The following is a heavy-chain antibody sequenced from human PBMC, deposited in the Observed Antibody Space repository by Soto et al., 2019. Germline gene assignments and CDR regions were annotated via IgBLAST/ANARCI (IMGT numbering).Heavy chain of an antibody. V-gene: IGHV1-18*01. D-gene: IGHD3-9*01. Sequence: ASVKVSCKASGYTFTSYGISWVRQAPGQGLEWMGWISAYNGNTNYAQKFQGRVTITADKSTSTAYMELSSLRSEDTAVYYCARGSSLRYFDWSPSITFDYWGQETLVTVSS. CDR2: ISAYNGNT. CDR1: GYTFTSYG. CDR3: ARGSSLRYFDWSPSITFDY. J-gene: IGHJ4*02.